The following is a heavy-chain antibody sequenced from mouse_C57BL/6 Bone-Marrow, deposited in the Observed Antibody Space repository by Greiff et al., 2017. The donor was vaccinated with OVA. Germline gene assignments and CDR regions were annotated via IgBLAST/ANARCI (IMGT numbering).Heavy chain of an antibody. Sequence: EVHLVESGGGLVKPGGSLKLSCAASGFTFSDYGMHWVRQAPEQGLEWVAYISSGSSTIYYADTVKGRFTLTRDNAKNTLFLQMTSLRSEDTAMYYCASDDGYYEDYAMDYWGQGTSVTVSS. V-gene: IGHV5-17*01. CDR2: ISSGSSTI. CDR3: ASDDGYYEDYAMDY. D-gene: IGHD2-3*01. CDR1: GFTFSDYG. J-gene: IGHJ4*01.